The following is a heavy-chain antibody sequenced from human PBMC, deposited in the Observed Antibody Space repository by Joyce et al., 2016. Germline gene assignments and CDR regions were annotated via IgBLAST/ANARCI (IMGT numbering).Heavy chain of an antibody. J-gene: IGHJ4*02. V-gene: IGHV3-48*01. CDR3: TRVSPNWNDDS. CDR2: VSSGSSTI. D-gene: IGHD1-1*01. Sequence: EVQLVESGGGLVQPGGSLRLSCAASGFTFDSYGMTWVRQAPGKGLEWVAYVSSGSSTICQAESVQGRLTISRDDARNSLYLQMDRLRVDDTAIYYCTRVSPNWNDDSWGQGTLVTVSS. CDR1: GFTFDSYG.